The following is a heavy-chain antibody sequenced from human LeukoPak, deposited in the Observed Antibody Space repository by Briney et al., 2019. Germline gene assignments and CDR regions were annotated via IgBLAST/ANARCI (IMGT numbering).Heavy chain of an antibody. CDR1: GGSFSGYY. CDR2: INHSGST. CDR3: ARDRRYMDV. V-gene: IGHV4-34*01. J-gene: IGHJ6*03. Sequence: SETLSLTCAVYGGSFSGYYWSWIRQPPGKGLEWIGEINHSGSTNYNPSLKSRVTISVDTSKNQFSLKLSSVTAADTAVYYCARDRRYMDVWGKGTTVTVSS.